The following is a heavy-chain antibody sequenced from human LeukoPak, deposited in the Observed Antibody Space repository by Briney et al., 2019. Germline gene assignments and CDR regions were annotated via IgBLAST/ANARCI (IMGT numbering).Heavy chain of an antibody. J-gene: IGHJ4*02. CDR3: VGGSGWLGDS. D-gene: IGHD6-19*01. Sequence: GGSLTLSCTVSGFTFSNLWMTWVRQAPGKGLEWVANIKQDGSDIYYMDSVKGRFTISRDNAKNSLYLQMNSLRAEDTAMYYCVGGSGWLGDSWGRGTLVTVSS. CDR2: IKQDGSDI. V-gene: IGHV3-7*03. CDR1: GFTFSNLW.